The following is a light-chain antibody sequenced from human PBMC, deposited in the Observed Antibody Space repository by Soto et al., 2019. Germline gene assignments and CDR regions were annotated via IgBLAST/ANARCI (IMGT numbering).Light chain of an antibody. V-gene: IGKV3-15*01. Sequence: EIVFTQSPATLSLSPGERATLSCRASQSVGSKVAWYQQKPGQAPSLLIYGASTRASGIPLRFSGSGSGTEFTLTISSLQSEDFAVYYCQQYSNWPPVTFGGGTKVDI. J-gene: IGKJ4*01. CDR2: GAS. CDR3: QQYSNWPPVT. CDR1: QSVGSK.